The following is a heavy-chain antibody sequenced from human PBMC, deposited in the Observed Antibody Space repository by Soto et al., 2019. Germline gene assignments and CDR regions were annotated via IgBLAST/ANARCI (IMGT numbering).Heavy chain of an antibody. V-gene: IGHV3-23*01. CDR2: ISGSGGST. D-gene: IGHD6-13*01. Sequence: PGGSLRLSCAASGFPFSSYAMSWVRQAPGKGLEWVSAISGSGGSTYYADSVKGRFTISRDNSKNTLYLQMNSLRAEDTAVYYCAKDNSYSSSWYSGISPGSYYMDVWGKGTTVTVSS. CDR1: GFPFSSYA. J-gene: IGHJ6*03. CDR3: AKDNSYSSSWYSGISPGSYYMDV.